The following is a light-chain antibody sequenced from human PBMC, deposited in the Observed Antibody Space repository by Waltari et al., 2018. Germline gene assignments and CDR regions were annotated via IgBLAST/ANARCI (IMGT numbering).Light chain of an antibody. J-gene: IGKJ2*01. CDR3: QQYGSSVMYT. CDR1: QRLTKNY. CDR2: GAS. Sequence: VLTQSPGTLSLSPGERATLSCRASQRLTKNYLAWYQQKPGQAPRLLIYGASSRAAGIPDRFSGSGSGTDFTLTISRLEPEDFAVYYYQQYGSSVMYTFGQGTKLEIK. V-gene: IGKV3-20*01.